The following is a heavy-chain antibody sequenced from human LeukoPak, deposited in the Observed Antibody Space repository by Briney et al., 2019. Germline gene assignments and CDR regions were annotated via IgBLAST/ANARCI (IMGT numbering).Heavy chain of an antibody. CDR2: ISSSSSYI. V-gene: IGHV3-21*01. J-gene: IGHJ1*01. CDR3: ARDLIVGATRGYFQH. CDR1: GFTFSSYR. Sequence: GGSLRLSCAASGFTFSSYRMNWVRQAPGKGLEWVSSISSSSSYIYYADSVKGRFTISRDNAKNSLYLQMNSLRAEDTAVYYCARDLIVGATRGYFQHWGQGTLVTVSS. D-gene: IGHD1-26*01.